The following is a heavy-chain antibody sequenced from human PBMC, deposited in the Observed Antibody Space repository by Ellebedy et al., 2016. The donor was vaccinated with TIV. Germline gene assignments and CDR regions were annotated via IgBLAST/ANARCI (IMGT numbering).Heavy chain of an antibody. CDR1: GVSISNADYH. CDR2: IYDTWST. J-gene: IGHJ4*01. V-gene: IGHV4-30-4*01. Sequence: MPSETLSLTCTVSGVSISNADYHWIWVRQPPGKGLEWIGYIYDTWSTDYNPSLNSRVSMSVDTSKNEFSLRLNSVTAADTAVYYCAAYVDTAVDFDFWGHGTLVTVSS. CDR3: AAYVDTAVDFDF. D-gene: IGHD5-18*01.